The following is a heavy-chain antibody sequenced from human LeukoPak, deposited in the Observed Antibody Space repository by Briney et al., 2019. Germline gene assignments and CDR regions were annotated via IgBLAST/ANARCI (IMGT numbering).Heavy chain of an antibody. D-gene: IGHD3-10*01. CDR2: IKQDGSEK. CDR1: GFIFNNYW. Sequence: PGGSLRLSCAASGFIFNNYWMSWVRQGSGKGLEWVANIKQDGSEKYYVDSVKGRFTISRDNAKNSLYLQMNSLRAEDTAVYYCAREWWFGEFPPYWGQGTLVTVSS. CDR3: AREWWFGEFPPY. J-gene: IGHJ4*02. V-gene: IGHV3-7*01.